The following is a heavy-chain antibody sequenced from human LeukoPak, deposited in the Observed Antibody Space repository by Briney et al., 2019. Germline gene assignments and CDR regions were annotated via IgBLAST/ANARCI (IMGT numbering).Heavy chain of an antibody. V-gene: IGHV1-18*01. CDR1: GYTFTSYA. CDR2: ISSYIGNT. J-gene: IGHJ3*02. CDR3: ARVSNVWGSYRPDDAFDI. Sequence: ASVKVSCKASGYTFTSYAMNWVRQAPGQGLEWMGWISSYIGNTNYAQTLQGRVTFTTDTSTSTAYMELRSLRSDDTAVYYCARVSNVWGSYRPDDAFDIWGQGTMVTVSS. D-gene: IGHD3-16*02.